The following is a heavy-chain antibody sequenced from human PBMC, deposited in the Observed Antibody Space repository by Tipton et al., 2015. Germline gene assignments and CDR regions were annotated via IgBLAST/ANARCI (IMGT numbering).Heavy chain of an antibody. V-gene: IGHV4-61*01. CDR3: ARDTHPTAPFDY. Sequence: TLSLTCTVSGGSVISGTDYWSWIRQPPGKGLEWIGYTFSGGSTNYNPSLKSRVTISLDTSKNQFSLKLSSVTAADTAVYYCARDTHPTAPFDYWGQGTLVTVSS. J-gene: IGHJ4*02. D-gene: IGHD2-21*02. CDR2: TFSGGST. CDR1: GGSVISGTDY.